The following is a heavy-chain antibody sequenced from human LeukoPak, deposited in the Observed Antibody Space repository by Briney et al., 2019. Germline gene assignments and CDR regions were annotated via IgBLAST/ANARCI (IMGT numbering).Heavy chain of an antibody. CDR2: IYPSDSDT. CDR1: GYSFTSYW. CDR3: ARHTVRRTYYFDN. D-gene: IGHD3-10*02. Sequence: GESLKISCKGSGYSFTSYWIGWVRQMPGKGLEWMGIIYPSDSDTRYSPSFQGQVTISADKSISTAYLQWNSLKASDTATYYCARHTVRRTYYFDNWGQGTLVTVSS. V-gene: IGHV5-51*01. J-gene: IGHJ4*02.